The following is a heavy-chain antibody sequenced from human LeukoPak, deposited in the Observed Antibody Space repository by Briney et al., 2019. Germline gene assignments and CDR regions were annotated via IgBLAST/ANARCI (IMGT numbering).Heavy chain of an antibody. V-gene: IGHV3-48*01. CDR1: GFTFSDYN. CDR3: ARDVYYGSGSPRLDY. Sequence: GRSLRLSCAASGFTFSDYNMNWVRQVPGKGLKSVSYMSRSGDIIYYADSVKGRFTISRDNAKNSLYLQMNSLRAEDTAVYYCARDVYYGSGSPRLDYWGQGTLVTVSS. D-gene: IGHD3-10*01. CDR2: MSRSGDII. J-gene: IGHJ4*02.